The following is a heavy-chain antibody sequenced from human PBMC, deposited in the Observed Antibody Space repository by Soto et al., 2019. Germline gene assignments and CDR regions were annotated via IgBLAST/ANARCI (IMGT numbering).Heavy chain of an antibody. CDR3: AKDQTYYDFLSGFDY. CDR1: GFTFSSYA. Sequence: EVQLLESGGGLVQPGGSLRLSCAASGFTFSSYAMSWVRQAPGKGLEWVSAISGSGGSTYYADSVKGRFTISRDNSQNTLNLQMTRLSAEDTAVYYCAKDQTYYDFLSGFDYWGQVTLVTVSS. V-gene: IGHV3-23*01. J-gene: IGHJ4*02. CDR2: ISGSGGST. D-gene: IGHD3-3*01.